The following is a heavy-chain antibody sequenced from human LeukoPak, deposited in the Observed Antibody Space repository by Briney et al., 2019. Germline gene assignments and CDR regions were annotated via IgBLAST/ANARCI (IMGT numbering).Heavy chain of an antibody. Sequence: SETLSLTCTVSSGSISTSNYYWGWVRQPPGKALEWIGNIFYSGSTYYSPSLKSRVTISLDTSRNQFSLKLNSVTAADTAVYYCARRRVRTYYYGGWGQGTLVTVSS. J-gene: IGHJ4*02. CDR3: ARRRVRTYYYGG. CDR1: SGSISTSNYY. D-gene: IGHD3-10*01. CDR2: IFYSGST. V-gene: IGHV4-39*07.